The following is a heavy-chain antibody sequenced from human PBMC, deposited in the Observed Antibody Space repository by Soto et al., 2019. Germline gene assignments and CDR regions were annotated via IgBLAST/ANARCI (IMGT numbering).Heavy chain of an antibody. CDR3: TTGIYYDILTCYQHVAY. CDR2: IKSKTDGGTA. V-gene: IGHV3-15*01. J-gene: IGHJ4*02. CDR1: GFNLSHPW. Sequence: GSLRLSCAASGFNLSHPWMTWVRQAAGKGLQWVGRIKSKTDGGTADYAAPVKGRFTISRDDSKNTVYLQMNSLKTEDTAVYYCTTGIYYDILTCYQHVAYWGQGTLVPVSS. D-gene: IGHD3-9*01.